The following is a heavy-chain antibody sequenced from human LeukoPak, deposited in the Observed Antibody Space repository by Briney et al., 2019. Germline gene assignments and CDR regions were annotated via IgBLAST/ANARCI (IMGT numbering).Heavy chain of an antibody. V-gene: IGHV4-4*07. D-gene: IGHD3-3*01. Sequence: SETLSLTCIVSGGFITSDYWSWIRQPAGKGLEWIGRIYSSGSTNYNPSLKSRVTMSVDTSRNQFSLNLSSVAAADTAVYFCARGPLKEEWLSAYFDYWGQGTLVTVSS. J-gene: IGHJ4*02. CDR3: ARGPLKEEWLSAYFDY. CDR1: GGFITSDY. CDR2: IYSSGST.